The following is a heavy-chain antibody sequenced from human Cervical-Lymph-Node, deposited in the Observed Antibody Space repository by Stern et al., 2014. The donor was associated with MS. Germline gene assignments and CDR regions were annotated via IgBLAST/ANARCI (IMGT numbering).Heavy chain of an antibody. CDR1: GGSISSGGYY. CDR3: ARVSYDFWSGYYVFDY. Sequence: QVQLQESGPGLVKPSQTLSLTCTVSGGSISSGGYYWIWIRQHPGKGLEWIGYIYYSGSTYYNPSIKSRVTISVDTSKNQFSLKLSSVTAADTAVYYCARVSYDFWSGYYVFDYWGQGTLVTVSS. CDR2: IYYSGST. V-gene: IGHV4-31*03. J-gene: IGHJ4*02. D-gene: IGHD3-3*01.